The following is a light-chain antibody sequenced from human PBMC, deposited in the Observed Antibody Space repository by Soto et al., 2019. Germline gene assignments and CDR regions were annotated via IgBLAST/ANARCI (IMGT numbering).Light chain of an antibody. CDR3: QQSYDSPRT. CDR2: WAS. CDR1: QSVLYSPNNNNY. Sequence: EMTYSADSITVSLFESATIKWKSSQSVLYSPNNNNYLAWYQQKPGQPPKLLIYWASTRDSGVPDRFSGSGSGTDFTLTISSLQAADVAVYHCQQSYDSPRTFGPGTKVDIK. J-gene: IGKJ1*01. V-gene: IGKV4-1*01.